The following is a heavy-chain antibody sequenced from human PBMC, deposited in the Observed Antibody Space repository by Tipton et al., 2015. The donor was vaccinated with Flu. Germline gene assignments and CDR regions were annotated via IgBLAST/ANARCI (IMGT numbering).Heavy chain of an antibody. CDR3: ARASYHAFDI. V-gene: IGHV3-48*04. D-gene: IGHD1-26*01. J-gene: IGHJ3*02. CDR2: ISSSSSTI. CDR1: GFTFSSYS. Sequence: SLRLSCAASGFTFSSYSMNWVRQAPGKGLEWVSYISSSSSTIYYADSVKGRFTISRDNAKNSLYLQMNSLRAEDTALYHCARASYHAFDIWGQGTMVTVSS.